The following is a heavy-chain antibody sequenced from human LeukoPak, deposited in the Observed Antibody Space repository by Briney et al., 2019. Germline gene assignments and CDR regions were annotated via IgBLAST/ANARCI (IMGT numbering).Heavy chain of an antibody. CDR2: ISGSCHST. V-gene: IGHV3-23*01. D-gene: IGHD7-27*01. Sequence: GGSLRLSCAASGFTFSNYAMSWVRRSPGKGLEWVSGISGSCHSTYYADSVKGRFTISRDSSKNTLFLQMNSLRTEDTAVYYCAKAQELGNYEFFLFDYWGQGTLVTVSS. CDR3: AKAQELGNYEFFLFDY. J-gene: IGHJ4*02. CDR1: GFTFSNYA.